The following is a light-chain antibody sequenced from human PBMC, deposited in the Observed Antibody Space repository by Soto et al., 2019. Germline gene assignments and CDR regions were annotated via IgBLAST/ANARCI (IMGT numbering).Light chain of an antibody. CDR3: QHWNDYSWT. CDR1: QSISIW. CDR2: KTS. V-gene: IGKV1-5*03. J-gene: IGKJ1*01. Sequence: DIHMTQSPSTLSASVGDRVTITCRASQSISIWLACYQQKPGKAPNLLIYKTSSLETGVPSSFSGSGSGTEFTLTISSLQPDDFATYYCQHWNDYSWTFGQGTKVEVK.